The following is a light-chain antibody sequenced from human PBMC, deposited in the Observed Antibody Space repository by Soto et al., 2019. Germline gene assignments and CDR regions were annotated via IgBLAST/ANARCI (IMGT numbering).Light chain of an antibody. CDR3: QQYNSYWT. CDR2: DAS. Sequence: DIQMTQSPSSLSASVGDRVTITCQASQDISNYLNWCQQKPGKAPKLLIYDASNLETGVPSRFSGSGSGTEFTLTISSLQPDDFATYYCQQYNSYWTFGPGTKVDIK. V-gene: IGKV1-33*01. J-gene: IGKJ1*01. CDR1: QDISNY.